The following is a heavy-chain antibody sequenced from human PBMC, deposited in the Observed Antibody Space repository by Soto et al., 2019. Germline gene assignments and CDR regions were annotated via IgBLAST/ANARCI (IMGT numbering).Heavy chain of an antibody. V-gene: IGHV4-59*01. CDR3: ARDRSGYSYGYDYYYGMDV. CDR2: IYYSGST. J-gene: IGHJ6*02. CDR1: GGSISSYY. Sequence: QVQLQESGPGLVKPSETLSLTCTVSGGSISSYYWSWIRQPPGKGLEWIGYIYYSGSTNYNPSLKSRVTISVDTPKNQFSLKLSSVTAADTAVYYCARDRSGYSYGYDYYYGMDVWGQGTTVTVSS. D-gene: IGHD5-18*01.